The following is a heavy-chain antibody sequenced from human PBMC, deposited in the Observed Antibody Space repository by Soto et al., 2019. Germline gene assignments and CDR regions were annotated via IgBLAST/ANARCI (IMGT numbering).Heavy chain of an antibody. J-gene: IGHJ4*02. CDR1: GYTFTSYG. CDR3: ARERRADYSDNFYYFDY. V-gene: IGHV1-18*01. Sequence: QVQLVQSGAEVKKPGASVKVSCKASGYTFTSYGISWVRQAPGQGLEWMGWISAYNGNTNYAQKLQGRVTMTTDTSTRTTYMELRSLRSDDTAVYYCARERRADYSDNFYYFDYWGQGTLVTVSS. D-gene: IGHD4-4*01. CDR2: ISAYNGNT.